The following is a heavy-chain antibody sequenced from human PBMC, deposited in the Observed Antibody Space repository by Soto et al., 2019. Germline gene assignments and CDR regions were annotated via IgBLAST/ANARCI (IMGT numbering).Heavy chain of an antibody. CDR1: GFTFSSYA. CDR3: AKEEPLAVAGS. J-gene: IGHJ5*02. Sequence: EVQLLESGGGLVQPGGSLRLSCAASGFTFSSYAMSWVRQAPGKGLEWVSAISGSTGRTYYADTVQGRFAISRDNSKNTLYLHMTSLGAEDTAVYYCAKEEPLAVAGSWGQGTLVTVSS. CDR2: ISGSTGRT. D-gene: IGHD6-19*01. V-gene: IGHV3-23*01.